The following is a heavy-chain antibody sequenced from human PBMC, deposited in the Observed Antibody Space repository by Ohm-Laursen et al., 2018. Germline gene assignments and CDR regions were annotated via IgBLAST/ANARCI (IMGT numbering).Heavy chain of an antibody. Sequence: SETLSLTCAVSGGSFTNYYWSWIRQPAGKGLEWIGRIYTSGSTNYNPSLKSRIAMSLDTSKNQFSLKLSSVTAADTAVYYCARSPPEDGGLGYGLDVWGQGTTVTVSS. CDR1: GGSFTNYY. CDR2: IYTSGST. D-gene: IGHD3-16*01. V-gene: IGHV4-4*07. CDR3: ARSPPEDGGLGYGLDV. J-gene: IGHJ6*02.